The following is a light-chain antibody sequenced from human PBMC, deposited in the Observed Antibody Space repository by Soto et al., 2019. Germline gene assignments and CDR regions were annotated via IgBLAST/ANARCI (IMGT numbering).Light chain of an antibody. CDR3: QQYNTFWT. J-gene: IGKJ1*01. Sequence: DIQMTQSPSTLSASVGDRVTITCRASQSISSWLAWYQQKPGKAPKLLIYKASTLESGVPSRFSGSGSGTEFTLTISSLLPDDFATYYCQQYNTFWTFGQGTKVEIK. V-gene: IGKV1-5*03. CDR2: KAS. CDR1: QSISSW.